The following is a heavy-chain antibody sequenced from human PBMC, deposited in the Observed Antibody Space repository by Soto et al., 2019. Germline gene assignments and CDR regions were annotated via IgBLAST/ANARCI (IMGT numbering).Heavy chain of an antibody. CDR2: IIAILGIA. CDR3: VRDHDSSGYYRNWFDH. CDR1: GGTFSSYT. Sequence: QVQLVQSGAEVKKPGSSVKVSCKASGGTFSSYTISWVRQAPGQGLEWMGRIIAILGIANYAQKFQGRVTITADKSTSTAYMELSSLRSQDTAVYHWVRDHDSSGYYRNWFDHWGQGTLVTVSS. J-gene: IGHJ5*02. V-gene: IGHV1-69*08. D-gene: IGHD3-22*01.